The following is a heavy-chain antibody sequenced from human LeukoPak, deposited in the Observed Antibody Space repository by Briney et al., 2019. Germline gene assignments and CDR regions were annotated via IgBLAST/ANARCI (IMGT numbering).Heavy chain of an antibody. V-gene: IGHV3-9*03. J-gene: IGHJ3*02. D-gene: IGHD2-15*01. CDR3: AKETIYCSGGSCYHDAFDI. Sequence: GGSLRLSCAASGFTFSNAWMSWVRQAPGKGLEWVSGISWNSVSIDYADSVKGRFTISRDNAKNSLYLQMNSLRPEDMALYYCAKETIYCSGGSCYHDAFDIWGQGTMVTVSS. CDR1: GFTFSNAW. CDR2: ISWNSVSI.